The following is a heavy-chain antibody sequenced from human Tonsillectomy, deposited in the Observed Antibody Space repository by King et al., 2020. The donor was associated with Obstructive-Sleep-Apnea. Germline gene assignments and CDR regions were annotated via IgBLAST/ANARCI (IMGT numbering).Heavy chain of an antibody. CDR2: ISNRGDTI. Sequence: VQLVESGGGLVKPGGCLRLSCAASGFTFSDYYMSWIRQAPGKGLEWVSYISNRGDTIYYTDSVKGRFTVSRDNAKNSLYLQMNGLRAEDTAVYYCVRGPGSSSIPGPWGQGTLVTVSS. CDR1: GFTFSDYY. CDR3: VRGPGSSSIPGP. J-gene: IGHJ5*02. V-gene: IGHV3-11*01. D-gene: IGHD6-13*01.